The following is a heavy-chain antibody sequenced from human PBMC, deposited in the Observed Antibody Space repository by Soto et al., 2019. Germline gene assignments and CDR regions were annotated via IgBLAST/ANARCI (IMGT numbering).Heavy chain of an antibody. CDR3: ARGDTMVRGVIGDAFDI. CDR2: ISSSSSYI. Sequence: EVQLVESGGGLVKPGGSLRLSCAASGFTFSSYSMNWVRQAPGKGLEWVSSISSSSSYIYYADSVKGRFTISRDNAKNSLYLQMNSLRAEDTAVYYCARGDTMVRGVIGDAFDIWGQGTMVTVSS. CDR1: GFTFSSYS. V-gene: IGHV3-21*01. D-gene: IGHD3-10*01. J-gene: IGHJ3*02.